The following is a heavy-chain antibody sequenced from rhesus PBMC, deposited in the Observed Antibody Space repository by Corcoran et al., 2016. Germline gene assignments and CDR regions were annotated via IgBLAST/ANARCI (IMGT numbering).Heavy chain of an antibody. CDR2: IYGSGSST. CDR1: GGSISSSY. D-gene: IGHD5-24*01. CDR3: AREGRRYSNYFDY. V-gene: IGHV4-169*02. J-gene: IGHJ4*01. Sequence: QLQLQESGPGLVKPSETLSVTCAVSGGSISSSYWSWIRQDPGKGLEWLGYIYGSGSSTNYNPSLKSRVTLSVDTSKNQLSLKRISVTTADTAVYYCAREGRRYSNYFDYWGQGVLVTVSS.